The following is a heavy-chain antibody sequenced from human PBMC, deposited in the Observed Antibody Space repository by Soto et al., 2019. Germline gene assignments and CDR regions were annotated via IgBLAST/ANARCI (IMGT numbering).Heavy chain of an antibody. J-gene: IGHJ6*02. CDR3: AREILTAYYYYYNGMDV. V-gene: IGHV4-59*12. D-gene: IGHD2-8*02. CDR2: IYYSGST. CDR1: GGSMTNYY. Sequence: SETLSLTCTVSGGSMTNYYWNWIRQPPGKGLEWIGYIYYSGSTNYNPSLKSRVTMSVDTSKNQFSLKLSSVTAADTAVYYCAREILTAYYYYYNGMDVWGQGTTVTVSS.